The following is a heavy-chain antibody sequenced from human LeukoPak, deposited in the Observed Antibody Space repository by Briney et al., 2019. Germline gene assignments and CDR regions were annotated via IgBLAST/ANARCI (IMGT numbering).Heavy chain of an antibody. V-gene: IGHV4-39*07. CDR2: IYYNGNT. Sequence: SETLSLTCTVSGGSISSSTYYWGWIRQPPGKGLEWIGNIYYNGNTYYNPSLKSRVTISADTSKNQFSLKLSSVTAADTAVYYCARDGKEFGTLDYWGQGTLVTVSS. J-gene: IGHJ4*02. CDR1: GGSISSSTYY. CDR3: ARDGKEFGTLDY. D-gene: IGHD3-10*01.